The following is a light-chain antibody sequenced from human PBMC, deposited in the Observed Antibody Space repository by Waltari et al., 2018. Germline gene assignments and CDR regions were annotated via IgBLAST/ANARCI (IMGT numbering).Light chain of an antibody. CDR3: VLSMGSGIWV. J-gene: IGLJ3*02. CDR2: DTN. V-gene: IGLV8-61*01. Sequence: QTVVTQEPSLSVSPGGTVTLTCGLSSGSVSTTYYPSWYQQAPDQAPRTLIFDTNHRSSGVPDRCSGSILDNKAALTITGAQADDESDYYCVLSMGSGIWVFGGGTKLTVL. CDR1: SGSVSTTYY.